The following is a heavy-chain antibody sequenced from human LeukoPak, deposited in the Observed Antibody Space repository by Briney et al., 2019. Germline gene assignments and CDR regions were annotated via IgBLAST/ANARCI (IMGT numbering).Heavy chain of an antibody. V-gene: IGHV4-34*01. J-gene: IGHJ3*02. Sequence: SETLSLTCAVYGGSFSGYYWSWIRQPPGKGLEWIGEISHSGSTNYNPSLKGRVTISVDTSKNQFSLKLSSVTAADTAVYYCASDYGGNSGAFDIWGQGTMVTVSS. CDR2: ISHSGST. D-gene: IGHD4-23*01. CDR3: ASDYGGNSGAFDI. CDR1: GGSFSGYY.